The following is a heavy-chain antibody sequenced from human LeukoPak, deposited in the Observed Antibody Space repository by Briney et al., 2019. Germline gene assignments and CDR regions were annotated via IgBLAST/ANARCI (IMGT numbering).Heavy chain of an antibody. V-gene: IGHV3-23*01. Sequence: GGSLRLSCAASGFSFSSHALSWVRRAPGKGLEGVSSLSGSGYNTYYANSVKGRFTISRDSSKNTVYLQMNSLRAEDTAVYYCAKDPYGTRYFDYWGQGTLVTVSS. CDR1: GFSFSSHA. CDR3: AKDPYGTRYFDY. D-gene: IGHD2-2*01. J-gene: IGHJ4*02. CDR2: LSGSGYNT.